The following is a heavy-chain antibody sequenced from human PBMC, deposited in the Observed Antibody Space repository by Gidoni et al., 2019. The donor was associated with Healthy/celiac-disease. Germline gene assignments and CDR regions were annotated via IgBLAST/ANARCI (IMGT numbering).Heavy chain of an antibody. J-gene: IGHJ4*02. Sequence: EVQLVESGGGWVQPGRSLRLSCAASGFPFDDYAMHWVRQAPGQGLEWVSGISWNSGSIGYADSVKGRFTISRDNAKNSLYLQMNSLRAEDTALYYCAKDRSGYYGSGSDYDYWGQGTLVTVSS. V-gene: IGHV3-9*01. CDR3: AKDRSGYYGSGSDYDY. CDR2: ISWNSGSI. D-gene: IGHD3-10*01. CDR1: GFPFDDYA.